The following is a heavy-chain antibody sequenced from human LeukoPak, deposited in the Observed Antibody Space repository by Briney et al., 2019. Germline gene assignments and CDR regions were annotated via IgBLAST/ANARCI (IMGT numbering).Heavy chain of an antibody. D-gene: IGHD4-23*01. CDR3: TRDEGATVATYRFDF. CDR1: GFDFRNYY. J-gene: IGHJ4*02. Sequence: GGSVRLSCEASGFDFRNYYMSWVRQAPGKGLEWPANIKYDGTYTNYKDSVKGRLTLSRDNAKNSVYLQMNSLRAEDTAVYYCTRDEGATVATYRFDFWGRGTLVTVSS. CDR2: IKYDGTYT. V-gene: IGHV3-7*01.